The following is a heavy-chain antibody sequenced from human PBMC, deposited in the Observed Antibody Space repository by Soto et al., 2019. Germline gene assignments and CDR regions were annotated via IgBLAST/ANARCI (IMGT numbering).Heavy chain of an antibody. CDR1: GYTFTSYA. J-gene: IGHJ4*02. Sequence: QVQLVQSGAEEKKPGASVKVSCKASGYTFTSYAMHWVRQAPGQRLEWMGWINAGNGNTKYSQKFQGRVTITRDTSASTADMELSSLRSEDTAVYYCSRAWVGVTAPDSWGQGTLVTVSS. D-gene: IGHD2-21*02. V-gene: IGHV1-3*05. CDR3: SRAWVGVTAPDS. CDR2: INAGNGNT.